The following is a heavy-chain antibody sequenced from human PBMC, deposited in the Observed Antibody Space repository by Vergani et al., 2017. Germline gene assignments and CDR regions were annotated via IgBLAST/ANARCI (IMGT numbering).Heavy chain of an antibody. D-gene: IGHD2-2*02. CDR3: VRDGGLCAGGRCYTEAWDY. V-gene: IGHV3-30-3*01. J-gene: IGHJ4*03. CDR2: ISFDGTNE. CDR1: GFALNRHA. Sequence: QVQLVESGGGVVQPGTSLRLSCVVSGFALNRHAMYWVRQAPGKGLEWVVGISFDGTNEYYPDLVKGRFTISRDIAKNTLYLQVRSLRLEDTGVYHCVRDGGLCAGGRCYTEAWDYWGQGTTVTVSS.